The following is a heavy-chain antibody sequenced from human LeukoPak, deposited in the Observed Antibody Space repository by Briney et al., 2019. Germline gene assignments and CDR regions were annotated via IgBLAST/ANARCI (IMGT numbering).Heavy chain of an antibody. V-gene: IGHV4-4*07. D-gene: IGHD3-9*01. J-gene: IGHJ3*02. Sequence: SETLSLTCTVSVGSFSSYYWSWIRQPAGKGLEWIGRIYTSGSTNYNPSLKSRVTMSVDTSKNQFSLKLSSVTAADTAVYYCASYWEIFWGKPEAFDIWGQGTMVTVSS. CDR1: VGSFSSYY. CDR2: IYTSGST. CDR3: ASYWEIFWGKPEAFDI.